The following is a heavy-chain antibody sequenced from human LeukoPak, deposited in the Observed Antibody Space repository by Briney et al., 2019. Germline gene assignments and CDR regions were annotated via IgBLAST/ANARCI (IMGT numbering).Heavy chain of an antibody. Sequence: PSETLSLTCTVSGGPISSYYWSWIRQPAGKGLEWIGRIYTSGSTNYNPSLKSRVTMSVDTSKNQFSLKLSSVTAADTAVYYCARDSQYYDFWSGYSFWFDPWGQGTLVTVSS. J-gene: IGHJ5*02. V-gene: IGHV4-4*07. CDR2: IYTSGST. CDR1: GGPISSYY. CDR3: ARDSQYYDFWSGYSFWFDP. D-gene: IGHD3-3*01.